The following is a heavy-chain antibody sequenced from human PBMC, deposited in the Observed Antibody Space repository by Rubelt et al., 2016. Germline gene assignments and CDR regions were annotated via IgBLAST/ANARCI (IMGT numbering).Heavy chain of an antibody. V-gene: IGHV4-31*03. CDR2: IYYSGST. CDR1: GGSISSGGYY. CDR3: ASLSKRDGYTQSNY. D-gene: IGHD5-24*01. Sequence: QVQLQESGPGLVKPSQTLSLTCTVSGGSISSGGYYWSWIRQHPGKGLEWIGYIYYSGSTYYNPSLKRRVTISVDTSKNQFSLKLSSVTAAETAVYYCASLSKRDGYTQSNYWGQGTLVTVSS. J-gene: IGHJ4*02.